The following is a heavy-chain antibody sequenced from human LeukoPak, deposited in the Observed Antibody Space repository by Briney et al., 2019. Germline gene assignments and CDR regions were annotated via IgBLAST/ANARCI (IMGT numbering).Heavy chain of an antibody. Sequence: SETLSLTCTASGGSISSYYRSWIRQPPGKGLEWIGYIYYSGSTNYNPSLKSRVTISVDTSKNKFSLKLRYVTAADTAVYYCARVYYSGYDKGPWFDPWGQGTLVTVSS. V-gene: IGHV4-59*01. CDR1: GGSISSYY. D-gene: IGHD5-12*01. CDR3: ARVYYSGYDKGPWFDP. CDR2: IYYSGST. J-gene: IGHJ5*02.